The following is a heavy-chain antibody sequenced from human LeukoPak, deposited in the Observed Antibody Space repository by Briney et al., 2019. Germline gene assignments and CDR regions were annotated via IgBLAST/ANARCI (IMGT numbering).Heavy chain of an antibody. Sequence: GGSLRLSCAGSGFTLSSSWMHWVRQAPGKGPVWVAHVSPDGNLANYADSVKGRFIISRDNAKNTLFLQMNSLRAEDTAVYYCARDLSFSPDHWGQGSLVTVSS. V-gene: IGHV3-74*01. CDR3: ARDLSFSPDH. J-gene: IGHJ4*02. CDR1: GFTLSSSW. CDR2: VSPDGNLA.